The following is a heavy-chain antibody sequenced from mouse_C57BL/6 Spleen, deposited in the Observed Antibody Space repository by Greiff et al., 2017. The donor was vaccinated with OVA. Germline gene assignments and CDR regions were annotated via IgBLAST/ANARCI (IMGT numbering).Heavy chain of an antibody. Sequence: EVKLMESGPELVKPGASVKISCKASGYSFTDYNMNWVKQSNGKSLEWIGVINPNYGTTSYNQKFKGKATLTVDQSSSTAYMQLNSLTSEDSAVYYCALYGNYGAWFAYWGQGTLVTVSA. CDR2: INPNYGTT. CDR3: ALYGNYGAWFAY. CDR1: GYSFTDYN. J-gene: IGHJ3*01. D-gene: IGHD2-1*01. V-gene: IGHV1-39*01.